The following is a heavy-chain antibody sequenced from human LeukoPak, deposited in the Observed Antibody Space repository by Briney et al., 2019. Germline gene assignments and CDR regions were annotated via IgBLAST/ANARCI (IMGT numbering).Heavy chain of an antibody. CDR1: XXSFSXYY. V-gene: IGHV4-34*01. CDR3: ARNTYYYDSSGYPPGAFDI. D-gene: IGHD3-22*01. CDR2: INHSGST. Sequence: TLSLTCXXXXXSFSXYYWSWIRQPPGKGLEWIGEINHSGSTNYNPSLKSRVTISVDTSKPHFSLKLSSVTAPDTAVYYCARNTYYYDSSGYPPGAFDIWGQGTMVTVSS. J-gene: IGHJ3*02.